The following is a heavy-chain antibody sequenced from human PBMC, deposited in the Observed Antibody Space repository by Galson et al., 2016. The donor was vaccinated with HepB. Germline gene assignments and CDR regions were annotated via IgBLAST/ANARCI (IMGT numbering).Heavy chain of an antibody. Sequence: SETLSLTCSVTGDSIASRSYLWGWIRQSPGKGLEWIGNIYYSGTTYYNPSLQSRVTISVDTSNSRFSLKLNSVTAADTGVYFCSGQERRTIVVGGKGHFDAWGQGILVTVSS. CDR3: SGQERRTIVVGGKGHFDA. J-gene: IGHJ4*02. V-gene: IGHV4-39*01. CDR2: IYYSGTT. CDR1: GDSIASRSYL. D-gene: IGHD3-16*01.